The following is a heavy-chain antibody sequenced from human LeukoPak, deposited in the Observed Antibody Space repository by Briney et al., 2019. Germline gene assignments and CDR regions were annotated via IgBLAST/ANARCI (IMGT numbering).Heavy chain of an antibody. D-gene: IGHD4-17*01. Sequence: GGSLRLSCAASGFSSNSYWMHWARQAPGKGLVWVARINGDGSSINYADSVKGRFTISRDNAKNTLYLQMNSLRAEDTAVYYCARYDNDYGDYHFDYWGQGTLVTVSS. V-gene: IGHV3-74*01. CDR1: GFSSNSYW. CDR3: ARYDNDYGDYHFDY. CDR2: INGDGSSI. J-gene: IGHJ4*02.